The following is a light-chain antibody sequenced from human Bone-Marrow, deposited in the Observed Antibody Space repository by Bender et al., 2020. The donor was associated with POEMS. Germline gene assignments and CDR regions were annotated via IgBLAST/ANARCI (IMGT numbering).Light chain of an antibody. Sequence: QSVLTQPPSASGAPGQRVTISCSGTSSNIGPNSVNWFQQLPGGAPKLLSSTNTQRPSGVPDRFSASKSGTSASLAISGLQSEDEADYFCAALDDSLNGWVFGGGTKLTVL. CDR2: TNT. V-gene: IGLV1-44*01. CDR1: SSNIGPNS. CDR3: AALDDSLNGWV. J-gene: IGLJ3*02.